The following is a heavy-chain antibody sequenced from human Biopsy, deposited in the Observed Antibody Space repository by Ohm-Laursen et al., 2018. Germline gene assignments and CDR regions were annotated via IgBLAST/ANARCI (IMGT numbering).Heavy chain of an antibody. J-gene: IGHJ2*01. Sequence: GATVKISCKASGGTFNNYGITWVRQAPGQGLEWVGRIISMVGTPKYAQKFQGRATITVDKSTTTAYMELSSLRSEDTAIYYCARFPLGAYDSSGSYRAVENWYFDLRGRGTLVTVSS. V-gene: IGHV1-69*04. CDR1: GGTFNNYG. D-gene: IGHD3-22*01. CDR3: ARFPLGAYDSSGSYRAVENWYFDL. CDR2: IISMVGTP.